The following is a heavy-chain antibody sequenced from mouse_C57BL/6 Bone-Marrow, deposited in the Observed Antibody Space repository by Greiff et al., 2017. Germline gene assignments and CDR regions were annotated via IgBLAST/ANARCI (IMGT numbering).Heavy chain of an antibody. V-gene: IGHV1-55*01. CDR1: GYTFTSYW. J-gene: IGHJ4*01. Sequence: QVHVKQPGAELVKPGASVKMSCKASGYTFTSYWITWVKQRPGQGLEWIGDIYPGSGSTNYNEKFKSKATLTVDTSSSTAYMQLSSLTSEDSAVYYCASWGFYAMDYWGQGTSVTVSS. CDR2: IYPGSGST. CDR3: ASWGFYAMDY.